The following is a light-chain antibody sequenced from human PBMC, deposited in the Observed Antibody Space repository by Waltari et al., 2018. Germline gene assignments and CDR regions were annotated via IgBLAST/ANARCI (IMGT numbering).Light chain of an antibody. CDR2: AAS. Sequence: DIHLTQSPSSLSASVGARVTFTCRAIQGISNYLAWYQQKPRKAPRLLIDAASTLQIGVPSRFSGGRSGTDFTLTISSLQPEDFATYYCQKDYSAPLTFGGGTKVEI. V-gene: IGKV1-9*01. CDR1: QGISNY. J-gene: IGKJ4*01. CDR3: QKDYSAPLT.